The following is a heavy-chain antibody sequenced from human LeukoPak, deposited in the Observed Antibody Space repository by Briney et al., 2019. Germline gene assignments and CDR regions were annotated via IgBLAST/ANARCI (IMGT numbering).Heavy chain of an antibody. CDR3: ASNQWPNWYFDL. Sequence: SETLSLTCTVSGGSISSGYLWGWIRQPPGKGLEWIGSIYHSGSTYYNPSLKSRVTISVDTSKNQFSLKLTSVTAADTAVYYCASNQWPNWYFDLWGRGTLVTVSS. J-gene: IGHJ2*01. D-gene: IGHD6-19*01. CDR1: GGSISSGYL. V-gene: IGHV4-38-2*02. CDR2: IYHSGST.